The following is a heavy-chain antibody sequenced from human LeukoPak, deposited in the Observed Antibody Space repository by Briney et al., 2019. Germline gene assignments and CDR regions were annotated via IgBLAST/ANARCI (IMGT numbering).Heavy chain of an antibody. CDR1: GDPISSGDYY. V-gene: IGHV4-30-4*01. Sequence: PSETLSLTCTVSGDPISSGDYYWNWIRQPPGKGLEWIGYIYYSGNTYYNPSLKSRVTISVETSKNQFSLKLSSVTAADTAVYYCASSPVGSGILPDYWGQGTLVTVSS. CDR3: ASSPVGSGILPDY. J-gene: IGHJ4*02. CDR2: IYYSGNT. D-gene: IGHD3-10*01.